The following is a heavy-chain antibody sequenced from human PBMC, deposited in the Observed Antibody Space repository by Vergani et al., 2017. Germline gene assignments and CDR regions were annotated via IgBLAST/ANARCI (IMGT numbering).Heavy chain of an antibody. CDR2: IRYDGSNK. CDR1: GFTFSSYG. CDR3: ARDRGQSGDY. V-gene: IGHV3-33*01. D-gene: IGHD3-10*01. Sequence: QVQLVESGGGVVQPGRSLRLSCAASGFTFSSYGMHWVRQAPGKGLEWVAVIRYDGSNKYYADSVKGRFTISRDNSKNTLYLQMNSLRAEDTAVYYCARDRGQSGDYWGQGTLVTVSS. J-gene: IGHJ4*02.